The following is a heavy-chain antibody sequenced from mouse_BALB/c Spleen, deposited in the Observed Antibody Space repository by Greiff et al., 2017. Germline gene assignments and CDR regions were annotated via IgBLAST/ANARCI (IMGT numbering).Heavy chain of an antibody. V-gene: IGHV1S12*01. Sequence: QVQLQQSGAELVRPGASVKISCKAFGYTFTNHYINWVKQRPGQGLDWIGYINPNNDYTSYNQKFKGKATLTVDKSSSTAYMELSSLTSEDSAVYYCASGLAEKNFFDYWGQGTTLTVSS. J-gene: IGHJ2*01. D-gene: IGHD3-3*01. CDR1: GYTFTNHY. CDR2: INPNNDYT. CDR3: ASGLAEKNFFDY.